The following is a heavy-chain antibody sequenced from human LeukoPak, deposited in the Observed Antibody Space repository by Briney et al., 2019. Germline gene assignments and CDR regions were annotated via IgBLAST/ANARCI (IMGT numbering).Heavy chain of an antibody. D-gene: IGHD6-19*01. Sequence: PSETLSLTCTVSGDSISSYYWTWIRQPPGKGLELIGYIYYSGSTNYNPSLKSRVTISVDTSKNQFSLKLNSVTAADTAVYFCARQVVAVAGTGYFDYWGQGTLVTVSS. J-gene: IGHJ4*02. CDR1: GDSISSYY. CDR2: IYYSGST. CDR3: ARQVVAVAGTGYFDY. V-gene: IGHV4-59*08.